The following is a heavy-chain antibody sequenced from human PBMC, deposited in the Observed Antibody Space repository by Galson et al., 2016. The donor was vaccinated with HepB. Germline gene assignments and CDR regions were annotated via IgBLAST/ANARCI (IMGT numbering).Heavy chain of an antibody. V-gene: IGHV4-61*01. J-gene: IGHJ4*02. CDR2: ISYSGGT. Sequence: SETLSLTCTVSGGSVSSGSYYWSWIRQPPGKGLEWIGYISYSGGTNYNPSLKSRVTISVDTTKNQFSLKVSSVTAADTAVYYCARGRSPYSGFHIDYWGQGTLVTVSS. D-gene: IGHD5-12*01. CDR1: GGSVSSGSYY. CDR3: ARGRSPYSGFHIDY.